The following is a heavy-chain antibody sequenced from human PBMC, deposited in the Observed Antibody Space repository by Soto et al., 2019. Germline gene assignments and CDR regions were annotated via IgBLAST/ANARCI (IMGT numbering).Heavy chain of an antibody. CDR1: GASITNNDYY. CDR3: ASMSYFYYKWYFYL. CDR2: VYYSGTT. V-gene: IGHV4-30-4*01. D-gene: IGHD3-10*01. J-gene: IGHJ2*01. Sequence: SETLSLTCTVSGASITNNDYYWSWIRQTQGKGLEWIGYVYYSGTTDYIPSLKSRLSMSIDKSQNQFTLKLTSVTAAATATYYCASMSYFYYKWYFYLWGRGTLVTVSS.